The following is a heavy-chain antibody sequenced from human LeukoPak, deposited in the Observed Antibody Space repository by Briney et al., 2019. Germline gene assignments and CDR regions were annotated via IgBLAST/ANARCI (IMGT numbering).Heavy chain of an antibody. CDR1: GYSFTSYW. Sequence: GESLKISCKGSGYSFTSYWIGWVRQMPGKGLEWMGIIYPGDSDTRYSPSFQGQVTISADKSISTAYLQWSSLKASDTAMYYCAGQAYYDSSGYSTIEDYWGQGTLVTVSS. CDR3: AGQAYYDSSGYSTIEDY. D-gene: IGHD3-22*01. CDR2: IYPGDSDT. J-gene: IGHJ4*02. V-gene: IGHV5-51*01.